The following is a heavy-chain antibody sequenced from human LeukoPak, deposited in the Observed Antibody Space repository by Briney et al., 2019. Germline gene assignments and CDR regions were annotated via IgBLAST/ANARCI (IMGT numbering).Heavy chain of an antibody. CDR1: GFTFSSYT. CDR3: AKDRAQQLVLDF. V-gene: IGHV3-23*01. D-gene: IGHD6-13*01. Sequence: GGSLRLSCAASGFTFSSYTMSWVRQTPGKGLEWVSAIIGSGSSTYYADSVKGRFTISRDNSKNTLFLQMNSLRAEDTAVYYCAKDRAQQLVLDFWGQGTLVTVSS. CDR2: IIGSGSST. J-gene: IGHJ4*02.